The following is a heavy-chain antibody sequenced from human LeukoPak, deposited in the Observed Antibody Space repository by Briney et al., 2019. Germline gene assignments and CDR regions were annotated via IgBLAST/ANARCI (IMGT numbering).Heavy chain of an antibody. CDR1: GFTFGDYA. CDR3: AREIYAGAVLIIGY. Sequence: QPGRSLRLSCTASGFTFGDYAMSWFRQAPGKGLEWVGFIRSKAYGGTTEYAASVKGRFTISRDDSKSIAYLQMNSLKTEDTAVYYCAREIYAGAVLIIGYWGQGTLVTVSS. J-gene: IGHJ4*02. V-gene: IGHV3-49*03. CDR2: IRSKAYGGTT. D-gene: IGHD3-3*01.